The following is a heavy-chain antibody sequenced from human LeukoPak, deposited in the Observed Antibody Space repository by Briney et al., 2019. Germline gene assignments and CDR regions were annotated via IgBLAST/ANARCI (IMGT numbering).Heavy chain of an antibody. CDR3: ARGLDYYDSSGYYYVLPHAFDI. CDR2: IYYSGST. D-gene: IGHD3-22*01. J-gene: IGHJ3*02. CDR1: GGSISSYY. V-gene: IGHV4-59*01. Sequence: SETLSLTCTVSGGSISSYYWSWIRQPPGKGLEWIGYIYYSGSTNYNPSLKSRVTISVDTSKNQFSLKLSSVTAADTAVYYCARGLDYYDSSGYYYVLPHAFDIWGQGTMVTVSS.